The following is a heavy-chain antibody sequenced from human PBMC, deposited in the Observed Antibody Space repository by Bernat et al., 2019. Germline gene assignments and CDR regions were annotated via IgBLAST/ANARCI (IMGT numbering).Heavy chain of an antibody. CDR3: VRDGGYCSGGSCYNLFDS. Sequence: EVQLVESGGGLVQPGGSLRLSCAASGSTFSDHYMDWVRQAPGKGLEWISRIRNKPNSYTTEYDASVKGRFTISRDDSKNSLYLQMNSLKTEDTAVYYCVRDGGYCSGGSCYNLFDSWGQGTLVTVSS. V-gene: IGHV3-72*01. CDR2: IRNKPNSYTT. D-gene: IGHD2-15*01. J-gene: IGHJ4*02. CDR1: GSTFSDHY.